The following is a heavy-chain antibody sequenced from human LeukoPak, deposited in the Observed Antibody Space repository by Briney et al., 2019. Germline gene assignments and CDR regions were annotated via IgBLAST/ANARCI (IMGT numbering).Heavy chain of an antibody. J-gene: IGHJ1*01. CDR2: INHSGST. CDR3: ARARPTYYYDSSAKEYFQH. V-gene: IGHV4-34*01. D-gene: IGHD3-22*01. CDR1: GGSFSGYY. Sequence: SETLSLTCAVYGGSFSGYYWSWIRQPPGKGLEWIGEINHSGSTNYNPSLKSRVTISVDTSKNQFSLKLSSVTAADTAVYYCARARPTYYYDSSAKEYFQHWGQGTLATVSS.